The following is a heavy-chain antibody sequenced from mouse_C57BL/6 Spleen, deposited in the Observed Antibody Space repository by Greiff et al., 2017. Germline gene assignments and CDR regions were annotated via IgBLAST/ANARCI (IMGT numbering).Heavy chain of an antibody. J-gene: IGHJ2*01. D-gene: IGHD1-1*01. CDR1: GYTFTSYW. V-gene: IGHV1-55*01. CDR2: IYPGSGST. CDR3: AREGFTTVVACDY. Sequence: VQLQQPGAELVKPGASVKMSCKASGYTFTSYWITWVKQRPGQGLEWIGDIYPGSGSTNYNEKFKSKATLTVDTSSSTAYMQLSSLTSEDSAVYYCAREGFTTVVACDYWGQGTTLTVSS.